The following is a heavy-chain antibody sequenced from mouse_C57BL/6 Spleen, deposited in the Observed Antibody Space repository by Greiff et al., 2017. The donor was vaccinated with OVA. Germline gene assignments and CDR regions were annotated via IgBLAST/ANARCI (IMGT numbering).Heavy chain of an antibody. D-gene: IGHD1-1*01. CDR1: GYTFTSYW. J-gene: IGHJ4*01. V-gene: IGHV1-5*01. CDR2: IYPGNSDT. Sequence: VQLQQSGTVLARPGASVKMSCKTSGYTFTSYWMHWVKQRPGQGLEWIGAIYPGNSDTSYNQKFKGKATLTAVTSASTAYMELSSLTNEDSAVYDCTRSKILRYAMDYWGQGTSVTVSS. CDR3: TRSKILRYAMDY.